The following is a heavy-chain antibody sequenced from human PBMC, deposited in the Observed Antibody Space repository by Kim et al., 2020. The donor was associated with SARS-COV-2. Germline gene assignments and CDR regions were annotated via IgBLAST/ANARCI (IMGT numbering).Heavy chain of an antibody. J-gene: IGHJ4*02. CDR2: GNGDT. V-gene: IGHV1-3*01. D-gene: IGHD2-2*01. CDR3: ARSRSLDY. Sequence: GNGDTKFSQTFQGRVPPTSDTSASAAYMELRSLGSEDTAVYYCARSRSLDYWGQGTLVTVSS.